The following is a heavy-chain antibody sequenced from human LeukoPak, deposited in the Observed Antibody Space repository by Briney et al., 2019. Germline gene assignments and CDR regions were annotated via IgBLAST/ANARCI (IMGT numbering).Heavy chain of an antibody. D-gene: IGHD2-15*01. CDR1: GYTFTSYY. J-gene: IGHJ6*03. Sequence: GASVKVSCKASGYTFTSYYMHWVRQAPGQGLEWMGIINPSGGSTSYAQKFQGRVTMTEDTSTDTAYMELSSLRSEDTAVYYCATGPPLVVVAAPLDYYYYMDVWGKGTTVTVSS. CDR2: INPSGGST. V-gene: IGHV1-46*01. CDR3: ATGPPLVVVAAPLDYYYYMDV.